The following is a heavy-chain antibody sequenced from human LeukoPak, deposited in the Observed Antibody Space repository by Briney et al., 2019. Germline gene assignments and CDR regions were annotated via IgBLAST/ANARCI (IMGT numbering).Heavy chain of an antibody. CDR2: INWNGGST. J-gene: IGHJ4*02. D-gene: IGHD3-10*01. Sequence: PGGSLRLSCAASGFTFDDYGMSWVRQAPGKGLEWVSGINWNGGSTGYADSVKGRFTISRDNAKNSLYLQMNSLRAEDTALYYCARSQTGGRGVIITSFDYWGQGTLVTVSS. CDR1: GFTFDDYG. V-gene: IGHV3-20*04. CDR3: ARSQTGGRGVIITSFDY.